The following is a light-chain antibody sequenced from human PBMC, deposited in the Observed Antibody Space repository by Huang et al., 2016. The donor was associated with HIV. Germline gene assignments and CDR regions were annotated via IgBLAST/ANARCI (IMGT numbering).Light chain of an antibody. CDR2: YAS. V-gene: IGKV3-11*01. CDR1: QSVYTY. Sequence: EIVLTQSPVTLSKSPGQRATLSCTASQSVYTYLAWYQQKPGQAPTLLIYYASNRATGIPARFSGSGSGTDFTLTISSLEPDDFAVYFCQQRSTWPPTFGGGTTMEIK. CDR3: QQRSTWPPT. J-gene: IGKJ4*01.